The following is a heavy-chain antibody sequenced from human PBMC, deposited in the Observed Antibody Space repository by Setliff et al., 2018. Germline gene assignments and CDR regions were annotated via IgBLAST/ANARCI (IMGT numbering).Heavy chain of an antibody. CDR3: ARLGGSSTSGGFYYFYYYMDV. V-gene: IGHV4-39*01. CDR2: IYYSGST. CDR1: GGSISSSSYY. Sequence: SETLSLTCTVSGGSISSSSYYWGWIRQPPGKGLEWIGSIYYSGSTYYNPSLKSRVTISVDTSKNQFSLNLSSVAAADTAVYYCARLGGSSTSGGFYYFYYYMDVWGKGTTVTVSS. J-gene: IGHJ6*03. D-gene: IGHD2-2*01.